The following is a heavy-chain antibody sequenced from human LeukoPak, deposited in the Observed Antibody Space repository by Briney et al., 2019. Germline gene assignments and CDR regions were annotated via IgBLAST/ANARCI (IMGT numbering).Heavy chain of an antibody. J-gene: IGHJ4*02. CDR3: ARDSWGFDF. D-gene: IGHD7-27*01. Sequence: PGGSLRLSCAASGFTFSNFAMHRVRQAPGKGLEWVAMMSYDGSNKYTDSVKGRFTISRDNSKNMVDLYMSNLKIEDTAVYYCARDSWGFDFWGQGTLVTVSS. CDR1: GFTFSNFA. V-gene: IGHV3-30*04. CDR2: MSYDGSNK.